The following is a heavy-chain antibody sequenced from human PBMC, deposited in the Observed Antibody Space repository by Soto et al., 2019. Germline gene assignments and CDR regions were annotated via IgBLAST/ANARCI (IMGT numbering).Heavy chain of an antibody. CDR3: ARLPPPIPAFDY. CDR2: IYHSGST. CDR1: GGSFSGYY. Sequence: SETLSLTCAVYGGSFSGYYWSWIRQPPGKGLEWIGEIYHSGSTNYNPSLKSRVTISVDTSKNQFSLKLSSVTAADTAVYYCARLPPPIPAFDYWGQGTLVTVSS. V-gene: IGHV4-34*01. J-gene: IGHJ4*02.